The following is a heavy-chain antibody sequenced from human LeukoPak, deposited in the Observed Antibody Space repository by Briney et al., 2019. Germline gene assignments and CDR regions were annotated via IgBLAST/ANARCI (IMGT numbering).Heavy chain of an antibody. CDR1: GFTFGSYA. J-gene: IGHJ3*02. Sequence: GGSLRLSCAASGFTFGSYAMSWVRQAPGKGLEWVSAISGSGGSTYYADSVKGRFTISRDNSKNTLYLQMNSLRAEDTAVYYCAKGRPHRGWASSWAHRKTGAFDIWGQGTMVTVSS. CDR3: AKGRPHRGWASSWAHRKTGAFDI. V-gene: IGHV3-23*01. D-gene: IGHD6-13*01. CDR2: ISGSGGST.